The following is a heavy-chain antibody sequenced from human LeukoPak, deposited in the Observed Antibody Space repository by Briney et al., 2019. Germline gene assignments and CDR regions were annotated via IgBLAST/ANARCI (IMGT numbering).Heavy chain of an antibody. D-gene: IGHD3-3*01. CDR2: INHSGST. V-gene: IGHV4-34*01. CDR1: GGSFSGYY. CDR3: ARANYDFWSGYYRNYYYYMDV. J-gene: IGHJ6*03. Sequence: SETLSLTCAVYGGSFSGYYWSWIRQPPGKGLEWIGEINHSGSTNYNPSLKSRVTISVDTSKNQFSLKLSSVTAADTAVYYCARANYDFWSGYYRNYYYYMDVWGKGATVTVSS.